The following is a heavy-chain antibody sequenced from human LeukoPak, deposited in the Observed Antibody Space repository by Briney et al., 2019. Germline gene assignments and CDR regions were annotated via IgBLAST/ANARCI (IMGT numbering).Heavy chain of an antibody. CDR3: ARGQGPPYNWNDLGFDY. D-gene: IGHD1-1*01. V-gene: IGHV1-46*01. CDR1: GGTFSSYA. J-gene: IGHJ4*02. CDR2: INPSGGST. Sequence: GASVKVSCKASGGTFSSYAISWVRQAPGQGLEWMGIINPSGGSTSYAQKFQGRVTMTRDTSTSTVYMELSSLRSEDTAVYYCARGQGPPYNWNDLGFDYWGQGTLVTVSS.